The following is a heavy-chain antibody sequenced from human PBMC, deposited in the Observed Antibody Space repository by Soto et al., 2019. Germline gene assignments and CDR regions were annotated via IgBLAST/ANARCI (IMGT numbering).Heavy chain of an antibody. V-gene: IGHV4-59*12. CDR1: GGSISNYY. D-gene: IGHD2-15*01. CDR3: ASALYCSGGSCSFDP. J-gene: IGHJ5*02. CDR2: IYFTGST. Sequence: SETLSLTCTVSGGSISNYYWSWIRQPPGKGLEWIGYIYFTGSTNYNPSLKSRVTISVDTSKNQFSLKLTSVTAADTAVYYCASALYCSGGSCSFDPWGQGTLLTVS.